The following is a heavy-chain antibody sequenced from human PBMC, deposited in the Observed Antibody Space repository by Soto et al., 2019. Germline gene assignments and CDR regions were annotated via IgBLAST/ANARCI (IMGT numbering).Heavy chain of an antibody. CDR3: ARQGARYYYDSSGYYPYYFDY. Sequence: GGSLRLSCAASGFTFSSYSMNWVRQAPGKGLEWVLSISSSSSYIYYADSVKGRFTISRDNAKNSLYLQMNSLRAEDTAVYYCARQGARYYYDSSGYYPYYFDYWGQGTLVTVSS. CDR2: ISSSSSYI. D-gene: IGHD3-22*01. V-gene: IGHV3-21*01. J-gene: IGHJ4*02. CDR1: GFTFSSYS.